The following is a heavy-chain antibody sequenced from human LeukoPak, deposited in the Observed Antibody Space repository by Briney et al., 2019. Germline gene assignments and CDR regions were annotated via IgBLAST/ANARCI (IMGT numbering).Heavy chain of an antibody. CDR3: ARESATASAGRVDQSFDY. CDR1: GYTFTVYY. J-gene: IGHJ4*02. CDR2: INPNSGGT. V-gene: IGHV1-2*02. Sequence: ASVKVSCKASGYTFTVYYMHWVRQAPGQGLEWMGWINPNSGGTNYAQKFQGRVTMTRDTSISTAYMELSRLRSDDTAVYYCARESATASAGRVDQSFDYWGQGTLVTVSS. D-gene: IGHD6-13*01.